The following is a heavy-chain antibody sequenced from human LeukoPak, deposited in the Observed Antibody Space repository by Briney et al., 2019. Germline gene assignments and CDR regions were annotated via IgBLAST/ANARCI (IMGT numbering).Heavy chain of an antibody. Sequence: GASVKVSCKASGYTFTDYYMHWVQQAPGKGLEWMGRVDPEDGETIYAEKFQGRVTITADTSTDTAYTELSSLRSEDTAVYYCAAGAFSSGWLDYWGQGTLVTVSS. CDR2: VDPEDGET. CDR1: GYTFTDYY. J-gene: IGHJ4*02. V-gene: IGHV1-69-2*01. CDR3: AAGAFSSGWLDY. D-gene: IGHD6-19*01.